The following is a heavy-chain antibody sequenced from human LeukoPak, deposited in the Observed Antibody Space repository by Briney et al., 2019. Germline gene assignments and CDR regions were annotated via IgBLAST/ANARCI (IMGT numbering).Heavy chain of an antibody. CDR1: GFTFDDYA. D-gene: IGHD1-26*01. CDR2: ISWNSGSI. J-gene: IGHJ4*02. CDR3: AKDSHSGTYFDS. V-gene: IGHV3-9*01. Sequence: GGSLRLSCAASGFTFDDYAMHWVRQAPGKGLEWVSGISWNSGSIGYADSVKGRFTISRDNSKSTLFLQMNSLRAEDTAVYYCAKDSHSGTYFDSWGRGTLVTVSS.